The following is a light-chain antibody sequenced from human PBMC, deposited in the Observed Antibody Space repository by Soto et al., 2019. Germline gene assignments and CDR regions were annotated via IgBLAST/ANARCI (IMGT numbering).Light chain of an antibody. J-gene: IGKJ1*01. CDR2: DAS. V-gene: IGKV1-5*01. CDR1: PSVANP. CDR3: QQYNSYSEA. Sequence: DIQMTQSPSTLSASVGHRSSITCRASPSVANPLAWYQQRPGKAPKLLIFDASTLESGVPSKFSGSGSDTEFTFTISSLQPDDSATYYCQQYNSYSEAFGQGTKVDI.